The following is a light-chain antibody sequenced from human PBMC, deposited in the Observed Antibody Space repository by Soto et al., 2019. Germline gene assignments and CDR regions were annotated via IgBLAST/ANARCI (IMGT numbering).Light chain of an antibody. Sequence: THSPSTRSASLGDSVTITSRASQSISSWLAWYQQKPGKAPKLLIYDASSLESGVPSRFSGSGSGTEFTLTISSLQPDDFATYYCQQYNSFVWTFGQGTKVDI. CDR1: QSISSW. V-gene: IGKV1-5*01. CDR2: DAS. J-gene: IGKJ1*01. CDR3: QQYNSFVWT.